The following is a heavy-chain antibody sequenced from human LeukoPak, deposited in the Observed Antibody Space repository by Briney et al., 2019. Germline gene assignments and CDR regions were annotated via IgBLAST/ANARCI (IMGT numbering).Heavy chain of an antibody. Sequence: ASVKVSCKASGYTFTVNGISWVRQAPGQGLEWMGWISANNGNTNYAQKFQGRVTMTTDTSTTTAYMELRSLRSDDTAVYYCARGVGGSYFGWSDPWGQGTLVTVSS. J-gene: IGHJ5*02. V-gene: IGHV1-18*01. CDR3: ARGVGGSYFGWSDP. CDR2: ISANNGNT. CDR1: GYTFTVNG. D-gene: IGHD1-26*01.